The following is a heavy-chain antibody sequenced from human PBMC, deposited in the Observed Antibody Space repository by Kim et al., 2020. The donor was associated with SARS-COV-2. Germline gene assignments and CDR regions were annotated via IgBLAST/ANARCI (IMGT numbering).Heavy chain of an antibody. D-gene: IGHD3-16*01. V-gene: IGHV1-69*13. CDR3: AREGVGGSYGYTKGFDP. Sequence: SVKVSCKASGGTFSSYAISWVRQAPGQGLEWMGGIIPIFGTANYAQKFQGRVTITADESTSTAYMELSSLRSEDTAVYYCAREGVGGSYGYTKGFDPWGQGTLVTVSS. CDR2: IIPIFGTA. J-gene: IGHJ5*02. CDR1: GGTFSSYA.